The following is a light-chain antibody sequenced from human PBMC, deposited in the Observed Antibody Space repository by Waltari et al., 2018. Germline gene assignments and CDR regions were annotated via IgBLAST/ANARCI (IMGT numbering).Light chain of an antibody. J-gene: IGLJ2*01. Sequence: QSALTQPPSASGSPGQSVTISCTGTSSDVCGYNFVSWYQHHPGKAPRLIIYEVSERPSGVPDRFSGSKSGNTASLTVSGLQAEDEADYYCSSYVANNNPVFGGGTKLTVL. CDR3: SSYVANNNPV. CDR2: EVS. V-gene: IGLV2-8*01. CDR1: SSDVCGYNF.